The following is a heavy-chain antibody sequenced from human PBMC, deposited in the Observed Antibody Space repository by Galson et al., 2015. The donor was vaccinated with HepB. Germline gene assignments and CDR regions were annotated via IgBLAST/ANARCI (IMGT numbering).Heavy chain of an antibody. V-gene: IGHV3-30-3*01. CDR2: ISYDGSNK. D-gene: IGHD3-22*01. Sequence: SLRLSCAASGFTFSSYAMHWVRQAPGKGLEWVAVISYDGSNKYYADYVKGRFTISRDNSKNTLYLQMNSLRAEDTAVYYCARDSGSGGRYFYDSSGYSDFDYWGQGTLVTVSS. CDR1: GFTFSSYA. CDR3: ARDSGSGGRYFYDSSGYSDFDY. J-gene: IGHJ4*02.